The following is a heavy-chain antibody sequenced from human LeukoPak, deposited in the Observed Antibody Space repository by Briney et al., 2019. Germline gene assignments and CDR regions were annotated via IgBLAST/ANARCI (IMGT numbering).Heavy chain of an antibody. J-gene: IGHJ4*02. D-gene: IGHD1-1*01. V-gene: IGHV1-2*02. Sequence: VASMKVSCKTSGYTFTDYYIYWVRQAPGQGLEWMGWISPNSGGTNYAQKFQGRVTMTRDTSISTAYMELNRLRSDDTAVHYCAREGNNNWSDYWGQGTLVTVSS. CDR1: GYTFTDYY. CDR2: ISPNSGGT. CDR3: AREGNNNWSDY.